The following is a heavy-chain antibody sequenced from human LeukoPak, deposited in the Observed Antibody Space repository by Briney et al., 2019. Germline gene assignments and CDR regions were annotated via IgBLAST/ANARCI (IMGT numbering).Heavy chain of an antibody. Sequence: GGSPRLXCAASGLTVSGNYMSWVRQAPGKGLEWVSILYSDGTTYYADSVKGRFTISRDISKNTLYLQMNSLRAEDTAVYYCARTRVDSSALDALDIWGQGTMVTVSS. CDR2: LYSDGTT. J-gene: IGHJ3*02. V-gene: IGHV3-53*01. CDR1: GLTVSGNY. CDR3: ARTRVDSSALDALDI. D-gene: IGHD3-22*01.